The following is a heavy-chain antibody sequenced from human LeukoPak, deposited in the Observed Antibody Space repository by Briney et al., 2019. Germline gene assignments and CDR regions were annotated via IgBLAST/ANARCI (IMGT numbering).Heavy chain of an antibody. V-gene: IGHV4-30-4*01. CDR1: GGSISSGDYY. Sequence: SETLSLTCTVSGGSISSGDYYWSWIRQPPGRGLEWIGYIYYSGSTYYNPSLKSRVTISVDTSKNQFSLKLCSVTAADTAVYYCARVPYYYYGMDVWGQGTTVAVSS. CDR2: IYYSGST. J-gene: IGHJ6*02. CDR3: ARVPYYYYGMDV.